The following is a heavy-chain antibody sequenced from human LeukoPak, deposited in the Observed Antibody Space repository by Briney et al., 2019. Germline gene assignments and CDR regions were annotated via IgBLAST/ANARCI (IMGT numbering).Heavy chain of an antibody. V-gene: IGHV4-59*12. CDR1: GGSISSYY. D-gene: IGHD2-2*02. Sequence: SETLSLTCTVSGGSISSYYWSWIRQPPGKGLEWIGYIYYRGSTNYNPSLKSRVTISVDTSKNQFSLKLSSVTAADTAVYYCARFLSDRYCSSTSCYNRDVWGKGTTVTVSS. CDR2: IYYRGST. J-gene: IGHJ6*03. CDR3: ARFLSDRYCSSTSCYNRDV.